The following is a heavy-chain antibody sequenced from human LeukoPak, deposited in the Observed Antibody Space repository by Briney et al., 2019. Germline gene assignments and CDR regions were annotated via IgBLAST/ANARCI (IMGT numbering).Heavy chain of an antibody. CDR1: GGSISSGGYY. CDR3: ARRRYNWNDGVTGRYYYYYGMDV. Sequence: PSQTLSLTCTVSGGSISSGGYYWNWIRQHPGKGLEWIGYIYYSGSTYYNPSLKSRVTISVDTSKNQFSLKLSSVTAADTAVYYCARRRYNWNDGVTGRYYYYYGMDVWGKGTTVTVSS. V-gene: IGHV4-31*03. D-gene: IGHD1-20*01. J-gene: IGHJ6*04. CDR2: IYYSGST.